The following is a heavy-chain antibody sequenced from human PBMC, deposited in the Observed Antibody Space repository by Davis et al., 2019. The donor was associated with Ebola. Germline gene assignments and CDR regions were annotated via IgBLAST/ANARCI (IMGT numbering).Heavy chain of an antibody. CDR2: IYYSGST. CDR1: GDSISSYY. CDR3: ARSTGYYFDY. Sequence: MPSETLSLTCTVSGDSISSYYWSWIRQPPGKGLEWIGYIYYSGSTNYNPSLKSRVTISVDTSKNQFSLKLSSVTAADTAVYYCARSTGYYFDYWGQGTLVTVSS. V-gene: IGHV4-59*12. D-gene: IGHD4-11*01. J-gene: IGHJ4*02.